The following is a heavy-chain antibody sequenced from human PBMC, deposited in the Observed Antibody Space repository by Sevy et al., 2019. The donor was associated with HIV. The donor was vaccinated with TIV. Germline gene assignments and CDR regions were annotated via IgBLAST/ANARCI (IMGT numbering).Heavy chain of an antibody. D-gene: IGHD2-2*01. CDR2: ISSSGSTI. CDR3: ARESSLYYYYYGMDV. CDR1: GFTFSDYY. Sequence: GGSLRLSCAASGFTFSDYYMSWIRQAPGKGLEWVSYISSSGSTIYYAVSVKGRFTISRDNAKNSLYLQMTSLRAEETAVYYCARESSLYYYYYGMDVWGQGTTVTVSS. J-gene: IGHJ6*02. V-gene: IGHV3-11*01.